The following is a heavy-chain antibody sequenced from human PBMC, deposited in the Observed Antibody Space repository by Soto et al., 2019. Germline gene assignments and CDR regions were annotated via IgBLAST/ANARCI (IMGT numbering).Heavy chain of an antibody. CDR3: ASELPAATNWFDP. Sequence: PSETLSLTCTVSGGSISSGDYYWSWIRQPPGKGLEWIGYIYYSGSTYYNPSLKSRVTISVDTSKNQFSLKLSSVTAADTAVYYCASELPAATNWFDPWGQGTLVTVSS. J-gene: IGHJ5*02. CDR2: IYYSGST. D-gene: IGHD2-2*01. CDR1: GGSISSGDYY. V-gene: IGHV4-30-4*01.